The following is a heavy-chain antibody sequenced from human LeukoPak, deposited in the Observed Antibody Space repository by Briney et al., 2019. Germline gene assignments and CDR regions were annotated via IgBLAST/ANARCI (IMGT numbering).Heavy chain of an antibody. V-gene: IGHV3-48*01. CDR3: ARESITGDRDFDY. Sequence: GGSLRLSCAASRFSFSGYSMNWVRQAPGRGLEWISYISSGSRTIFYADSVKGRFTISRDNAKNSLYLLMNSLRADDTAVYYCARESITGDRDFDYWGQGTLITVSS. D-gene: IGHD7-27*01. CDR2: ISSGSRTI. CDR1: RFSFSGYS. J-gene: IGHJ4*02.